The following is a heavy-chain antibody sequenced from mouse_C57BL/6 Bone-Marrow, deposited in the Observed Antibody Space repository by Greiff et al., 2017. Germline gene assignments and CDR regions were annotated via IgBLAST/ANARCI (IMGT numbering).Heavy chain of an antibody. CDR1: GFTFSSYA. CDR3: ARESNFLYWYFDV. CDR2: ISDGGSYT. J-gene: IGHJ1*03. Sequence: EVQRVESGGGLVKPGGSLKLSCAASGFTFSSYAMSWVRQTPEKRLEWVATISDGGSYTYYPDNVKGRFTISRDNAKNNLYLQMSHLKSEDTAMYYCARESNFLYWYFDVWGTGTTVTVSS. V-gene: IGHV5-4*01. D-gene: IGHD2-5*01.